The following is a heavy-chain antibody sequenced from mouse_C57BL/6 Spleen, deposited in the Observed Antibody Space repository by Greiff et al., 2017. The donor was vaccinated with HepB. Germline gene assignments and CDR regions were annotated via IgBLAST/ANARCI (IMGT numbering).Heavy chain of an antibody. CDR3: TRAIYDYGWYFDV. V-gene: IGHV5-9-1*02. CDR1: GFTFSSYA. J-gene: IGHJ1*03. CDR2: ISSGGDYI. Sequence: EVKLQESGEGLVKPGGSLKLSCAASGFTFSSYAMSWVRQTPEKRLEWVAYISSGGDYIYYADTVKGRFTISRDNARNTLYLQMSSLKSEDTAMYYCTRAIYDYGWYFDVWGTGTTVTVSS. D-gene: IGHD2-4*01.